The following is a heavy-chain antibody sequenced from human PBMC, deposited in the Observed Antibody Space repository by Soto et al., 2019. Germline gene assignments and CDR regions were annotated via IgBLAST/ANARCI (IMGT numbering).Heavy chain of an antibody. J-gene: IGHJ2*01. CDR1: VFTFSSYG. CDR2: ISYDGSNK. D-gene: IGHD2-2*01. V-gene: IGHV3-30*18. Sequence: LXLSCAASVFTFSSYGMHWVRQAPGKGLEWVAVISYDGSNKYYADSVKGRFTISRDNSKNTLHLQMNSLRAEDTAVYYCAKDGGGYCSSTSCPLYWYFDLWGRGTLVTVSS. CDR3: AKDGGGYCSSTSCPLYWYFDL.